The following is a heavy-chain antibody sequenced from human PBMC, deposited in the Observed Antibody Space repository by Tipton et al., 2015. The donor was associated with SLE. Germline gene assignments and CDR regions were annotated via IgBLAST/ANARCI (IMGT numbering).Heavy chain of an antibody. J-gene: IGHJ3*02. CDR3: ARDMIKFGQRAFDI. Sequence: AGLVKPSETLSLTCAVYGGSLSDDHWSWIRQSPGMGLEWIGEINHGGSTDYNPSLKSRVTMSVDTPKKEFSLKLSSVTAADTAVYYCARDMIKFGQRAFDIWGQGTMVTVSS. D-gene: IGHD3-16*01. CDR1: GGSLSDDH. V-gene: IGHV4-34*01. CDR2: INHGGST.